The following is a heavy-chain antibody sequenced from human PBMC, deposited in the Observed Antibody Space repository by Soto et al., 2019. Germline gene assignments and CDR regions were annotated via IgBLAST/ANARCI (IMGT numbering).Heavy chain of an antibody. J-gene: IGHJ4*02. CDR2: INYNGNT. CDR3: ARDKITGLFDY. Sequence: SETLSLTCTVSGGSVSSGGFYWSWIRQHPVKGLEWIGNINYNGNTYYNPSLKSRVAMSIDTSKNQFSLKLTSVTAADTAVYYCARDKITGLFDYWGQGTLVTVSS. CDR1: GGSVSSGGFY. V-gene: IGHV4-31*03. D-gene: IGHD2-8*02.